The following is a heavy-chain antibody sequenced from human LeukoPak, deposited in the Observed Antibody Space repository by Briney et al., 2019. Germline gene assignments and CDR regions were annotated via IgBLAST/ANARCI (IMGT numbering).Heavy chain of an antibody. CDR2: ISGSGGST. V-gene: IGHV3-23*01. J-gene: IGHJ5*02. D-gene: IGHD3-3*01. CDR3: AKDSLYRDYDFWSGYYSEAWSDP. CDR1: GFTFSSYA. Sequence: QPGGSLRLSCAAFGFTFSSYAMSWVRQAPGKGLEWVSAISGSGGSTYYADSVKGRFTISRDNSKNTLYLQMNSLRAEDTAVYYCAKDSLYRDYDFWSGYYSEAWSDPCGQGTLVTVSS.